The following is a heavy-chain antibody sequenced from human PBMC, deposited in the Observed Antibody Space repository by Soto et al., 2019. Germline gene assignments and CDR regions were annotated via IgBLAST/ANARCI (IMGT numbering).Heavy chain of an antibody. J-gene: IGHJ4*02. CDR2: IYHSGST. V-gene: IGHV4-4*02. Sequence: SETLSLTCAVSGGSISNNNWWHWVRQPPRKGLEWVGEIYHSGSTKYNPSLESRLTISVDKPKNQFSLRLSSVTAADTAVYYYARYSSGSSDPRLDSWGQGTLVTVSS. CDR1: GGSISNNNW. CDR3: ARYSSGSSDPRLDS. D-gene: IGHD6-19*01.